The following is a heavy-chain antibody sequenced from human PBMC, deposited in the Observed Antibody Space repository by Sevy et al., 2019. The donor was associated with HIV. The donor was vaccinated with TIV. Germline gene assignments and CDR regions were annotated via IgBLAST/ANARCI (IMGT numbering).Heavy chain of an antibody. V-gene: IGHV1-24*01. CDR3: ATSPDYYDSSRDAFDI. CDR1: GYTLTELS. J-gene: IGHJ3*02. CDR2: FDPEDGET. D-gene: IGHD3-22*01. Sequence: ASVKVSCNVSGYTLTELSIHWVRQAPGKGLEWMGGFDPEDGETIYAQKFQGRVTMTEDTSTDTAYMELSSLRSEDTAVYYCATSPDYYDSSRDAFDIWGQGTMVTVSS.